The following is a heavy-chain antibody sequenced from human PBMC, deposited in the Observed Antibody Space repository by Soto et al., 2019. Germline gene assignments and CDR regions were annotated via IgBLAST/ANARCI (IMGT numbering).Heavy chain of an antibody. D-gene: IGHD5-12*01. CDR2: INTYNGNT. CDR3: ARGGYELYWFDP. CDR1: GYSFTRYG. V-gene: IGHV1-18*01. Sequence: ASVKVSCKASGYSFTRYGIAWARQAPGQGLEWMGWINTYNGNTNYAQNLQGRVTMTTDTSTSTAYMELRSLRSDDTAVYYCARGGYELYWFDPWGQGTLVTVSS. J-gene: IGHJ5*02.